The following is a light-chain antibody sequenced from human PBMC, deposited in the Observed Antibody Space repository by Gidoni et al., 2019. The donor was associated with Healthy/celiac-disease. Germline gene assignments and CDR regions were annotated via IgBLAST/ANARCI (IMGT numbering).Light chain of an antibody. V-gene: IGKV3-11*01. CDR1: PRVSSY. Sequence: EIVLTQSPATLSLSPGDRATLTCRASPRVSSYLAWYQQKHGQAPRLLIYDASNRATGIPARCSGSGSGTDFTLTISSLEPEDFAVYYCQQRSNWPPLTFGGGTKVEIK. CDR2: DAS. J-gene: IGKJ4*01. CDR3: QQRSNWPPLT.